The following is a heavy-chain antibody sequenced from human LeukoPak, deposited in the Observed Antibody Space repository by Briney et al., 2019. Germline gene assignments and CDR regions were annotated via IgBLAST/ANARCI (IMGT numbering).Heavy chain of an antibody. CDR1: GYTFTGYF. V-gene: IGHV1-2*02. D-gene: IGHD5-18*01. CDR3: ARGGYGYELFDY. Sequence: ASLKVSCKASGYTFTGYFVHWVRQAPGQGLEWMGWINPNSGDANYAQKFQGRVTMTRDTSISTAYMELSRLRSDDTAVYYCARGGYGYELFDYWGQGTLVTVSS. CDR2: INPNSGDA. J-gene: IGHJ4*02.